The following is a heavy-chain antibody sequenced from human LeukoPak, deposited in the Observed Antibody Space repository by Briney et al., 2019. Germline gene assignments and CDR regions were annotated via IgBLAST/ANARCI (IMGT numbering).Heavy chain of an antibody. V-gene: IGHV1-2*02. Sequence: GASEKVSCTASGYTLTAYYIHWVRQAPGQGPEWMGWMNPHSGGTNYAQTFRGRVTMTTDTSINTAYMELTGLTSDDTALYYCARAQRTVSGLDVWGQGTTVAVSS. CDR3: ARAQRTVSGLDV. CDR1: GYTLTAYY. CDR2: MNPHSGGT. D-gene: IGHD2-2*01. J-gene: IGHJ6*02.